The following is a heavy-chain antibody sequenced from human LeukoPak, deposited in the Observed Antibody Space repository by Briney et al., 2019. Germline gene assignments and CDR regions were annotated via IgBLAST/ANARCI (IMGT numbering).Heavy chain of an antibody. V-gene: IGHV4-59*12. CDR1: GGSISSYY. J-gene: IGHJ4*02. CDR3: ARGGAYYDFWSGRNPRKYYFDY. Sequence: PSETLSLTCTVSGGSISSYYWSWIRQPPGKGLEWIGYIYYSGSTNYNPSLKSRVTISVDTSKNQFSLKLSSVTAADTAVYYCARGGAYYDFWSGRNPRKYYFDYWGQGTLVTVSS. D-gene: IGHD3-3*01. CDR2: IYYSGST.